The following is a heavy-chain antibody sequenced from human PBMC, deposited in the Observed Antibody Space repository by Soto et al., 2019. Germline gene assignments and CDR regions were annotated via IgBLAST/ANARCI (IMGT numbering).Heavy chain of an antibody. D-gene: IGHD3-3*01. CDR3: VKDTGRGRDDFWARYHSDGMDG. CDR1: GFTFSSYA. Sequence: GGSLRLSCSASGFTFSSYAMHWVRQAPGKGLEYVSAISSNGGSTYYADSVMGRFTISRDNSKNKLYLHMSSLRAADTAVEYCVKDTGRGRDDFWARYHSDGMDGWGQGXTVTVSS. V-gene: IGHV3-64D*06. J-gene: IGHJ6*02. CDR2: ISSNGGST.